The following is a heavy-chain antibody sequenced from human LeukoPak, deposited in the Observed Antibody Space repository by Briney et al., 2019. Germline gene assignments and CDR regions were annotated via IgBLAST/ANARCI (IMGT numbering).Heavy chain of an antibody. CDR1: GFTFSSYA. CDR3: AKGDKRRTMIVVVIPFDY. J-gene: IGHJ4*02. V-gene: IGHV3-23*01. Sequence: GGSVRLSCAPSGFTFSSYAISWVRQARGKGLECVSAISGSSGHTYYADCVKGRLTISRDNSKNTLYLQMNSLRAEDKAVYYCAKGDKRRTMIVVVIPFDYWGQGTLVTVSS. CDR2: ISGSSGHT. D-gene: IGHD3-22*01.